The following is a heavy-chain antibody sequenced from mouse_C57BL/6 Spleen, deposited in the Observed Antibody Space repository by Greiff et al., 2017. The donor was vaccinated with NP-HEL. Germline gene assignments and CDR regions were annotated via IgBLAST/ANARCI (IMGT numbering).Heavy chain of an antibody. CDR2: INSDGGST. Sequence: EVMLVESGGGLVQPGESLKLSCESNEYEFPSHDMSWVRKTPEKRLELVAAINSDGGSTYYPDTMERRFIISRDNTKKTLYLKMSSLRSEDTALYYCARNGTYGNHWYFDVWGTGTTVTVSS. CDR1: EYEFPSHD. CDR3: ARNGTYGNHWYFDV. J-gene: IGHJ1*03. D-gene: IGHD2-10*02. V-gene: IGHV5-2*01.